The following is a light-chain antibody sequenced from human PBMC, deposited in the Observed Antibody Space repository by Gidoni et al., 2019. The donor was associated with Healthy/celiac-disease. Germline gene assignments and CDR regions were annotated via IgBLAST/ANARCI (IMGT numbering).Light chain of an antibody. J-gene: IGLJ2*01. CDR3: QSYDSSLSGYVV. CDR1: SSNIGAGYD. Sequence: QSLLTQPPSVSRAPGQRVTISCTCTSSNIGAGYDVHWYQQLPGTAPKLLIYVNSNRPSGVPDRFSGSKSGTSASLAITGLQDEDEADYYFQSYDSSLSGYVVFGGGTKLTVL. V-gene: IGLV1-40*01. CDR2: VNS.